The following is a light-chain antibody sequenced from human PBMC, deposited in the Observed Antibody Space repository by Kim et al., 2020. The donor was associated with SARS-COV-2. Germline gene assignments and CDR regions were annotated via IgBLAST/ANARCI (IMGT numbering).Light chain of an antibody. CDR3: QSYDSSLSNYV. J-gene: IGLJ1*01. CDR2: DND. CDR1: SSNLGASYN. Sequence: VTISCTGSSSNLGASYNVHWYQQLPGTAPNLLFYDNDHRPSGVPDRFSGSKSGTSASLAITGLRAEDEGDYYCQSYDSSLSNYVFGTGTKVTVL. V-gene: IGLV1-40*01.